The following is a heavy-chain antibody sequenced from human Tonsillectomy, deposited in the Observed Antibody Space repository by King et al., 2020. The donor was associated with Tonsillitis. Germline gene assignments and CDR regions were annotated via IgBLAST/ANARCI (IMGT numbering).Heavy chain of an antibody. CDR1: GFTFSSYG. CDR3: VDYYMDG. Sequence: VQLVESGGGVVQPGRSLRLSCAASGFTFSSYGMHWVRQAPGKGLEWVAVIWYDGSTKYYADSVKGRFTISTDNYKNTLYLQMNSRRAEDTAVYHCVDYYMDGWGKGTTVTASS. CDR2: IWYDGSTK. J-gene: IGHJ6*03. V-gene: IGHV3-33*08.